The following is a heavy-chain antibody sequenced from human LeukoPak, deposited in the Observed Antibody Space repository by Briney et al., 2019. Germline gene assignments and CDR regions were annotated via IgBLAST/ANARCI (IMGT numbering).Heavy chain of an antibody. D-gene: IGHD5-12*01. CDR3: ARHSGYDRD. Sequence: SETLSLTCTVSGASISSGGITGADYWSWIPQHPRRGLEWIGYIYSRGTTHYSPSLQSRTTISLDTSSNQFSLRLTSVTAADTAVYYCARHSGYDRDWGQGTLVTVSS. J-gene: IGHJ1*01. CDR2: IYSRGTT. CDR1: GASISSGGITGADY. V-gene: IGHV4-31*03.